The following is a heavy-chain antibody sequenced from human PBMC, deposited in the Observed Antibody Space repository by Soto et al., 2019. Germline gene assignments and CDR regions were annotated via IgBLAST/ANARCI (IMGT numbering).Heavy chain of an antibody. CDR1: GFTFSSYA. J-gene: IGHJ3*02. CDR3: AKDREQWLDGGSFDI. CDR2: ISGSGGST. V-gene: IGHV3-23*01. Sequence: GGSLRLSCAASGFTFSSYAMSWVRQAPGKGLEWASAISGSGGSTYYADSVKGRFTISRDNSKNTLYLQMNSLRAEDTAVYYCAKDREQWLDGGSFDIWGQGTMVTVSS. D-gene: IGHD6-19*01.